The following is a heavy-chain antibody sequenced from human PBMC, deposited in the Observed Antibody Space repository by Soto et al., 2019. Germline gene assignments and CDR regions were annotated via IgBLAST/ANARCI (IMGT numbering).Heavy chain of an antibody. CDR2: INGGGGTT. V-gene: IGHV3-23*01. Sequence: EVQLLESGGGLVQPGGSLRLSCVASGFTFSSYGMSWVRQAPGKGLEWVSTINGGGGTTYYADSVKGRFTISRDNSKNTLYLQLNSLRAEDTAVYYCAKRDLGGHFDDWGQGTLVTVSS. CDR1: GFTFSSYG. D-gene: IGHD3-16*01. J-gene: IGHJ4*02. CDR3: AKRDLGGHFDD.